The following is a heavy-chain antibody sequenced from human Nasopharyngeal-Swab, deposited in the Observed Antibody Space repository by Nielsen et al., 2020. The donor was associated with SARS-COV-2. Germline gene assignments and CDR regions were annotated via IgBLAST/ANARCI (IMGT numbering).Heavy chain of an antibody. D-gene: IGHD6-19*01. CDR3: ARGDSSGWAFDY. Sequence: WILQPPGKGLEWIGYIYYSGSTNYNPSLKSRVTISVDTSKNQFSLKLSSVTAADTAVYYCARGDSSGWAFDYWGQGTLVTVSS. V-gene: IGHV4-59*08. CDR2: IYYSGST. J-gene: IGHJ4*02.